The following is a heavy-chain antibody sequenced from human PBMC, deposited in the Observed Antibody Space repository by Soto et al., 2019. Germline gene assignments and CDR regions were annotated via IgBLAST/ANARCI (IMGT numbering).Heavy chain of an antibody. CDR3: ARVGRWGGTPYYFDY. V-gene: IGHV4-39*01. CDR1: GGSFSTNSYF. J-gene: IGHJ4*02. CDR2: IYYGGST. Sequence: SETLSLTCTVSGGSFSTNSYFWGWIRQPPGKGLEWIGSIYYGGSTYYSPSLKSRVTISVDTSKNQFSLKLSAVTAADTAVYHCARVGRWGGTPYYFDYWGQGTRVTVSS. D-gene: IGHD1-26*01.